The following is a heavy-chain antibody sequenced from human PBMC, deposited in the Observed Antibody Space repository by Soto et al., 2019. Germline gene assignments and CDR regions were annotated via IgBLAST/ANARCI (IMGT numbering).Heavy chain of an antibody. D-gene: IGHD3-10*01. V-gene: IGHV4-59*08. CDR3: ARQGGLLWFGESSYYYYGMDV. CDR1: GGSISSYY. Sequence: ETLSLTCTVSGGSISSYYWSWIRQPPGKGLEWIGYIYYSGSTNYNPSLKSRVTISVDTSKNQFSLKLSSVTAADTAVYYCARQGGLLWFGESSYYYYGMDVWGQGTTVTVSS. CDR2: IYYSGST. J-gene: IGHJ6*02.